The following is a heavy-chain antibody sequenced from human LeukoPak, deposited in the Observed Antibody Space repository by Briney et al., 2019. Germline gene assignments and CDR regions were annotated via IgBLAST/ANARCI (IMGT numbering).Heavy chain of an antibody. D-gene: IGHD7-27*01. CDR3: ARAGEPYYLDY. CDR1: GGSISSSSYY. V-gene: IGHV4-39*01. CDR2: IYYSGST. J-gene: IGHJ4*02. Sequence: PSETLSLTCTVSGGSISSSSYYWGWIRQPPGKGLEWIGSIYYSGSTYYNPSLKSRVTISVDTSKNQFSLKLSSVTAADTAVYYCARAGEPYYLDYWGQGTLVTVSS.